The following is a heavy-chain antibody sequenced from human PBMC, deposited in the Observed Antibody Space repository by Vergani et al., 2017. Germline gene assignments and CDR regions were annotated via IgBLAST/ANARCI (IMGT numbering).Heavy chain of an antibody. CDR2: TSPYNHKT. D-gene: IGHD5-24*01. V-gene: IGHV1-18*04. Sequence: QAQLGQSDSEVKKPGDSVTLSCKTSGYTFVNHPITWVRQAPGQGLEWMGWTSPYNHKTLYSQKVEGRVTMTSDTSSSTVFLELRRLTSDDTAIYYCSRSQMATNDFDLWGRGTLVTVSS. CDR3: SRSQMATNDFDL. CDR1: GYTFVNHP. J-gene: IGHJ4*02.